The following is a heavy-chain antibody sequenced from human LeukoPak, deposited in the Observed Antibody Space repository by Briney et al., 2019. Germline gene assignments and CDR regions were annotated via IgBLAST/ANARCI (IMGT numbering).Heavy chain of an antibody. Sequence: PSETLSLTCTVSGYSISSGYYWGWIRQPPGKGLEWIGSIYHSGSTYYNPSLKSRVTISADTSKNQFSLKLSSVTAADTAVYYCAGGRRGDYCIDYWGQGTLITVSS. V-gene: IGHV4-38-2*02. CDR2: IYHSGST. J-gene: IGHJ4*02. CDR1: GYSISSGYY. CDR3: AGGRRGDYCIDY. D-gene: IGHD4-17*01.